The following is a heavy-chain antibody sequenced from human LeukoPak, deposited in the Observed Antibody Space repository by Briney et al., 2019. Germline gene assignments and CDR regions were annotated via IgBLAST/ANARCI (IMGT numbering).Heavy chain of an antibody. Sequence: SETLSLTCTVSGGSISSSSYYWGWTRQPPGKGLEWTGSIYYSGSTYYNPSLKSRVTISVDTSKNQFSLKLSSVTAADTAVYYCARGYYYDSSGHFDYWGQGTLVTVSS. CDR2: IYYSGST. CDR3: ARGYYYDSSGHFDY. D-gene: IGHD3-22*01. CDR1: GGSISSSSYY. V-gene: IGHV4-39*01. J-gene: IGHJ4*02.